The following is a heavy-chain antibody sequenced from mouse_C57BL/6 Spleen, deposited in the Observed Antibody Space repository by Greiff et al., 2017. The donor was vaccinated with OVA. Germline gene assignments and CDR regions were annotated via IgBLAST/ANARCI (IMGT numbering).Heavy chain of an antibody. D-gene: IGHD2-2*01. CDR3: ARRGLRQDWYFDV. CDR1: GYTFTSYW. Sequence: VQLQQPGAELVRPGSSVKLSCKASGYTFTSYWMDWVKQRPGQGLEWIGNIYPSDSETHYNQKFKDKATLTVDKSSSTAYMQLSSLTSEDSAVYYCARRGLRQDWYFDVWGTGTTVTVSS. V-gene: IGHV1-61*01. J-gene: IGHJ1*03. CDR2: IYPSDSET.